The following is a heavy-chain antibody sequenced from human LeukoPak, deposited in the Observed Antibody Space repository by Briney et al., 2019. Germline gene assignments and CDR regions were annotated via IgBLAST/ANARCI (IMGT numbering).Heavy chain of an antibody. J-gene: IGHJ3*02. V-gene: IGHV3-30-3*01. CDR2: ISYDGSNK. Sequence: HPGGPLRLSCAASGFTFSSYAMHWVRQAPGKGLEWVAVISYDGSNKYYADSVKGRFTISRDNSKNTLYLQMNSLRAEDTAVYYCAKDRFSGSHWGDAFDIWGQGTMVTVSS. CDR1: GFTFSSYA. D-gene: IGHD3-10*01. CDR3: AKDRFSGSHWGDAFDI.